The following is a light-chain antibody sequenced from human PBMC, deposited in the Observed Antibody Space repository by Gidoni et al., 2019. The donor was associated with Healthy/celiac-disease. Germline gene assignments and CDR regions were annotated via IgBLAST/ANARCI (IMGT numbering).Light chain of an antibody. CDR1: QSVSSY. Sequence: EIVLTQSPATLSLSPGERATLSCRASQSVSSYLAWYQQKPGQAPRLLIYDASNRAAGIPARCSSSGSGTDFTLTISSLEPEDFAVYYCQQRSNWPRTFGPGTKVDIK. V-gene: IGKV3-11*01. J-gene: IGKJ3*01. CDR3: QQRSNWPRT. CDR2: DAS.